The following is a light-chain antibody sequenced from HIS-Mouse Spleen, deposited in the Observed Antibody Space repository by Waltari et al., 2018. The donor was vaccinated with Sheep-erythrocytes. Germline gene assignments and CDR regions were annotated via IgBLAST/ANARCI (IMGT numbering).Light chain of an antibody. CDR3: CSYAGSYNHV. J-gene: IGLJ1*01. V-gene: IGLV2-11*01. Sequence: QSALTQPRSVSGSPGQSVTISCTGTSSDVGGYNYVSWYQQHPGKAPKLMIYDVSKRPPWFPDRFSGSKSGNTASLTISGLQAEDEADYYCCSYAGSYNHVFATGTKVTVL. CDR2: DVS. CDR1: SSDVGGYNY.